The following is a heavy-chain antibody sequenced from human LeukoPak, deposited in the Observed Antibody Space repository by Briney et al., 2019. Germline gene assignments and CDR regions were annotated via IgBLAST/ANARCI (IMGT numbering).Heavy chain of an antibody. D-gene: IGHD3-22*01. CDR2: ISGYNGNT. J-gene: IGHJ3*02. Sequence: ASVKVSCKAFGYTFTSYGFSWVRQAPGKGLEWMGCISGYNGNTNYSQKFQGRVTMTTDTSTSTAYLELRSLTSDDTAVYYCARVPPVLIGDPLDIWGQGTMISVSA. V-gene: IGHV1-18*01. CDR3: ARVPPVLIGDPLDI. CDR1: GYTFTSYG.